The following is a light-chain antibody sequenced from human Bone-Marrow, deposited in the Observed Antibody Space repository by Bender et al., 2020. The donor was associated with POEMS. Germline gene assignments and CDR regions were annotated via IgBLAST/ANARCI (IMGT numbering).Light chain of an antibody. Sequence: SFVLTQPPSVSVAPGQTARITCEADNIVSKTVHWYQQKSGQAPVLVLHDDTERPSGTPARFSGSISGDTATLTISRADAGDEADYYCQVWDSSTDQGVFGGGTKVTVL. V-gene: IGLV3-21*02. CDR2: DDT. J-gene: IGLJ2*01. CDR3: QVWDSSTDQGV. CDR1: NIVSKT.